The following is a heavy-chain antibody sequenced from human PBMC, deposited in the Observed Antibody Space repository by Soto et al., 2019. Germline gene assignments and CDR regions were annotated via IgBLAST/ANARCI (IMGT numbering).Heavy chain of an antibody. Sequence: QAQLQQWGAGLLKPSETLSLTCAVYGGSFSGYYWSWIRQPPGKGLEWIGEINHSGSTNYNPSLKSRVTISVDTSKNQFSLKLSSVTAADTAVYYCARGLVATMCAFDIWGQGTMVTVSS. CDR3: ARGLVATMCAFDI. V-gene: IGHV4-34*01. J-gene: IGHJ3*02. CDR1: GGSFSGYY. CDR2: INHSGST. D-gene: IGHD5-12*01.